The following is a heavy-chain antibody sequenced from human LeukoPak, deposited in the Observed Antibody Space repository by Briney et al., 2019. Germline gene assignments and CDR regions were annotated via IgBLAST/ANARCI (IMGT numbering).Heavy chain of an antibody. CDR2: IYTSGST. CDR1: GGSISSYY. V-gene: IGHV4-4*07. Sequence: KTSETLSLTCSVSGGSISSYYRSWIRQPAGKGLEWIGRIYTSGSTNYNPSLKSRVTISLDTSKNHFSLKLSSVTAADTAVYYCAREGYYYDSTSWGQGTLVTVSS. D-gene: IGHD3-22*01. CDR3: AREGYYYDSTS. J-gene: IGHJ5*02.